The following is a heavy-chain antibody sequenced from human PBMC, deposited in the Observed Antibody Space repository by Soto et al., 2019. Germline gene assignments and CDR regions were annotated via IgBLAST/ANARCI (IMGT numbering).Heavy chain of an antibody. CDR2: IIPIFPTP. CDR1: GGTFGNSA. CDR3: ARDKDRQQLGGNYYYGIDV. J-gene: IGHJ6*02. Sequence: QVQLVQSGAEVKKPGSSVTVSCKASGGTFGNSAISWVRQAPGQGLEWMGGIIPIFPTPYYAQKFQGRVTITTEESTSTAYMELTSLRSEDTAVYYCARDKDRQQLGGNYYYGIDVWGQGTTVTVSS. D-gene: IGHD3-3*02. V-gene: IGHV1-69*05.